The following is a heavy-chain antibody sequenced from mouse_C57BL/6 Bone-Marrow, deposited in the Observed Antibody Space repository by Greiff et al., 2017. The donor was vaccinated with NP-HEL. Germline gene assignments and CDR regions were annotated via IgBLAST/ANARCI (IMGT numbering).Heavy chain of an antibody. CDR1: GYTFTSYG. D-gene: IGHD1-1*01. Sequence: VQLVESGAELARPGASVKLSCKASGYTFTSYGISWVKQRTGQGLEWIGEIYPRSGNTYYNEKFKGKATLTADKSSSTAYMELRSLTSEDSAVYFCARTDYGSSRREYYFDYWGQGTTLTVSS. CDR2: IYPRSGNT. J-gene: IGHJ2*01. CDR3: ARTDYGSSRREYYFDY. V-gene: IGHV1-81*01.